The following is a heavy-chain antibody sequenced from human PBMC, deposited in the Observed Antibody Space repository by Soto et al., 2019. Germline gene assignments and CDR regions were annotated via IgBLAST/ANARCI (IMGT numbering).Heavy chain of an antibody. CDR1: GASIGHVGHF. J-gene: IGHJ4*02. CDR2: IYYSGIT. Sequence: PWETLALTCTVSGASIGHVGHFWSWIRQHPGKGLEWIGYIYYSGITHYNPSLKSRAIISVDTSLSQISLNLSSVAAADTAVYFCARPAWPGEFDYWGQGTVVTVSS. V-gene: IGHV4-31*03. D-gene: IGHD2-2*01. CDR3: ARPAWPGEFDY.